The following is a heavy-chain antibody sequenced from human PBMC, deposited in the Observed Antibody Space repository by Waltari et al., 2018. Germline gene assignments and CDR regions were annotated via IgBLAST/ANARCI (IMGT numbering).Heavy chain of an antibody. V-gene: IGHV4-34*02. CDR2: INDSGSS. CDR3: ARGNWGGWFFDL. Sequence: QVQLQQWGAGLLRSSETLSLTCGLYAGAFTGCYWAWIRQTPDNGLEWIGQINDSGSSQYNPSLERRVSISIDRIKRQFSLRLNSMTAADTAMYFCARGNWGGWFFDLWGRGTLVSVSS. J-gene: IGHJ2*01. CDR1: AGAFTGCY. D-gene: IGHD7-27*01.